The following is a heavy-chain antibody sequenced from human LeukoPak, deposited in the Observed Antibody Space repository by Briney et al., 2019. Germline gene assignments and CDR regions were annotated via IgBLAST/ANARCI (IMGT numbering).Heavy chain of an antibody. CDR2: IYYSGST. J-gene: IGHJ5*02. CDR1: GGSISSHY. V-gene: IGHV4-59*11. CDR3: ARRRSDWFGP. Sequence: SETLSLTCTVSGGSISSHYWSWIRQPPGKGLEWIGYIYYSGSTNYNPSLKSRVTISVDTSKNQFSLKLSSVTAADTAVYYCARRRSDWFGPWGQGTLVTVSS. D-gene: IGHD5-24*01.